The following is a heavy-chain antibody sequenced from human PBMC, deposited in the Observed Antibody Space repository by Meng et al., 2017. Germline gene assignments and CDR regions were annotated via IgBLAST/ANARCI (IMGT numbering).Heavy chain of an antibody. V-gene: IGHV1-69*01. D-gene: IGHD5-24*01. CDR1: GGTYNSHA. Sequence: QVQVCESGVEWKTAGFSVNGSCTASGGTYNSHAISWVRQAPGQGLEWMGGIIPIFGTANYAQKFQGRVTITADESTSTAYMELSSLRSEDTAVYYCARVLRDGYNLGYWGQGTLVTVSS. CDR3: ARVLRDGYNLGY. J-gene: IGHJ4*02. CDR2: IIPIFGTA.